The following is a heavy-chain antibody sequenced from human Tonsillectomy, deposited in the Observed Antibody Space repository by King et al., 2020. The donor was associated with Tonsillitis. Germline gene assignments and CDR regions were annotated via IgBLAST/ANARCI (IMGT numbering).Heavy chain of an antibody. J-gene: IGHJ3*02. Sequence: EVQLVESGGGLVRPGGSLRLSCAASGFTFSSYNMNWVRQAPGKGLEWVSSISSSSSYIYYADSVKGRFTISRDNAKNSLYLQVNSLRAEDTAVYYCAKNQPPLSIEGTRAADDAFAIGGQGTMATVSP. CDR3: AKNQPPLSIEGTRAADDAFAI. D-gene: IGHD2-21*01. CDR1: GFTFSSYN. CDR2: ISSSSSYI. V-gene: IGHV3-21*01.